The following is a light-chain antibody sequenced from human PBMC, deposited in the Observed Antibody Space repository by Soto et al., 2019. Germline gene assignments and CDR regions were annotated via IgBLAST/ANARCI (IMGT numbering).Light chain of an antibody. CDR2: DAS. CDR1: QTVGSNF. Sequence: EIVLTQSPGTLSLSPGEGVTLSCRASQTVGSNFLAWYQQKPGQAPRLLIYDASIRATGIPDRFSGSGSGTDFTLTISRLEPEDFAMYRCQQYGSFPYTFGQGTNLEIK. J-gene: IGKJ2*01. CDR3: QQYGSFPYT. V-gene: IGKV3-20*01.